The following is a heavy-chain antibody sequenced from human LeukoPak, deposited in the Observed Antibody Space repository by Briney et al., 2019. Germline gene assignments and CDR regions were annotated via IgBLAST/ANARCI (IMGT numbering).Heavy chain of an antibody. D-gene: IGHD3-10*01. V-gene: IGHV4-59*01. CDR3: ARDRADYYGSGSYYEDWFDP. CDR1: GGSISSYY. Sequence: SETLSLTCTVSGGSISSYYWSWIRQPPGKGLEWIGYIYYSGSTNYNPSLKSRVTISVDTSKNQFSLKLSSVTAADTAVYYCARDRADYYGSGSYYEDWFDPWGQGTLVTVSS. J-gene: IGHJ5*02. CDR2: IYYSGST.